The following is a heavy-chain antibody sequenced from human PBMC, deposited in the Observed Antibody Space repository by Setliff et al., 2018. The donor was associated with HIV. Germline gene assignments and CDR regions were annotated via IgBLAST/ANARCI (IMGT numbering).Heavy chain of an antibody. CDR2: ISGYSGNT. CDR1: EYSFTGYW. CDR3: ARDRIWQQSDH. J-gene: IGHJ4*02. Sequence: ASVKVSCKASEYSFTGYWMHWVRQAPGHGLEWMGWISGYSGNTNYAQKLQGRVTMTTDTSTSTAYMELSSLRSDDTAVYYCARDRIWQQSDHWGQGTLVTVSS. D-gene: IGHD6-13*01. V-gene: IGHV1-18*04.